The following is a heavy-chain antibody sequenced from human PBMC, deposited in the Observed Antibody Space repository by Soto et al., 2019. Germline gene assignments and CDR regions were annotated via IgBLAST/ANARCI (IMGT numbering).Heavy chain of an antibody. Sequence: EVQLVESGGGLVQPGGSLRLSCAASGFTFSSYSMNWVRQAPGKGLEWVSYISSSSSTIYYADSVKGRFTISRDNAKNSLYLQMNSLRAEYTAVYYCSRSAGYSYYGMDVWGQGTTFTVSS. D-gene: IGHD6-19*01. J-gene: IGHJ6*02. CDR1: GFTFSSYS. V-gene: IGHV3-48*01. CDR3: SRSAGYSYYGMDV. CDR2: ISSSSSTI.